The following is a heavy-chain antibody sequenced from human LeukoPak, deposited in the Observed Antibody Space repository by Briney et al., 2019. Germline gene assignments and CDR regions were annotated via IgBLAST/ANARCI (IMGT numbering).Heavy chain of an antibody. J-gene: IGHJ4*02. Sequence: KPSQTLSLTCTVSGGSISSGGHYRSWIRQPAGKGLEYLGRISSTGSTNCNPSLRSRVTISADTSKNHFSLKLTSVTAADTAVYYCARDQTYSGSGIYTYFDYWGQGILVTVSS. D-gene: IGHD3-10*01. CDR1: GGSISSGGHY. CDR2: ISSTGST. V-gene: IGHV4-61*02. CDR3: ARDQTYSGSGIYTYFDY.